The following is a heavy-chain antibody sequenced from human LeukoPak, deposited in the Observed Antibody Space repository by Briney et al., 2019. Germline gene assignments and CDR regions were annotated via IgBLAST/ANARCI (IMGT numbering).Heavy chain of an antibody. Sequence: PGGSLRLSCAASGFTLSSYWINWVRQAAGKALEWVANIKQDGSEKKYVDSVKGRFTISRDNAKNSLYLQMNSLRAEDTAVYYCARVRGPFLTYPDDAFDIWGQGTVVIVSS. CDR1: GFTLSSYW. CDR3: ARVRGPFLTYPDDAFDI. CDR2: IKQDGSEK. D-gene: IGHD3-9*01. J-gene: IGHJ3*02. V-gene: IGHV3-7*01.